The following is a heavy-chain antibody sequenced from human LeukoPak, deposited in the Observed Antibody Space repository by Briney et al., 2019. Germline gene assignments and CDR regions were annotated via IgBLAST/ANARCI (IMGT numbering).Heavy chain of an antibody. CDR1: GYTLTELS. J-gene: IGHJ4*02. CDR2: FDPEDGKT. CDR3: ATAPLAAAGRFDY. Sequence: ASVKVSCXVSGYTLTELSMHWVRQAPGKGVERMGGFDPEDGKTIYAQKFQGRVTMTEDASTDTAYMELSSLRSEDTAVYYCATAPLAAAGRFDYWGQGTLVTVSS. D-gene: IGHD6-13*01. V-gene: IGHV1-24*01.